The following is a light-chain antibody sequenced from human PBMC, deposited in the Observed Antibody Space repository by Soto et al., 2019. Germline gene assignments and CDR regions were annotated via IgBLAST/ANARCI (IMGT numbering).Light chain of an antibody. CDR3: QQYGISPT. Sequence: EIVLTQSPGTLSLSPGERATLSCRSSHSVSSNYLAWYQKKPGQAPRLLIYYVSSRATGIPDRFSGSGSGTDFTLTISRLEPVDFAVYYCQQYGISPTFGQGTKVEIK. CDR2: YVS. J-gene: IGKJ1*01. V-gene: IGKV3-20*01. CDR1: HSVSSNY.